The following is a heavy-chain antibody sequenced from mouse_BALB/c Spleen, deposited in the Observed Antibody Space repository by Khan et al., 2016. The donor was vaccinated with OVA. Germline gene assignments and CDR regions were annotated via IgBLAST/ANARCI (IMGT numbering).Heavy chain of an antibody. J-gene: IGHJ3*01. CDR1: GFTFSDYY. D-gene: IGHD2-4*01. CDR2: ISNGGGST. V-gene: IGHV5-12*02. CDR3: ARRRGLYDYDGFAY. Sequence: EVELVESGGGLVQPGGSLKLSCATSGFTFSDYYMYWVRQTPEKRLEWVAYISNGGGSTYYPDTVKGRFTISRDNAKNTLYLQLSRLKSDDTARYYCARRRGLYDYDGFAYWGQGTLVTVSA.